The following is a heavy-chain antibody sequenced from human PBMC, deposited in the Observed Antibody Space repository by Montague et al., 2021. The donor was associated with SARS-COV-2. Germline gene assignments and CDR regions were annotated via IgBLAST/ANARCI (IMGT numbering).Heavy chain of an antibody. CDR3: ARVGRQQLVRLSGMDV. CDR1: GGSISSSSYY. CDR2: IYYSGST. V-gene: IGHV4-39*07. J-gene: IGHJ6*02. Sequence: SETLSLTCTVSGGSISSSSYYWGWIRQPPGKGLEWIGSIYYSGSTCYNPSLKSRVTISVDTSKNQLSLKLSSVTAADTDVYYCARVGRQQLVRLSGMDVWGQGTTVTVSS. D-gene: IGHD6-13*01.